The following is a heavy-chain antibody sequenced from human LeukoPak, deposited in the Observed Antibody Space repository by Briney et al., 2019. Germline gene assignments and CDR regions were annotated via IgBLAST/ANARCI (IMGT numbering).Heavy chain of an antibody. CDR2: ISGSGGST. J-gene: IGHJ3*02. CDR1: GFTFSSYA. Sequence: GGSLRLSCAASGFTFSSYAMSWVRQAPGKGLEWVSAISGSGGSTYHADSVKGRFTISRDNSKNTLYLQMNSLRAEDTAVYYCAKDLFTYYYDSSGYYYDAFDIWGQGTMVTVSS. CDR3: AKDLFTYYYDSSGYYYDAFDI. V-gene: IGHV3-23*01. D-gene: IGHD3-22*01.